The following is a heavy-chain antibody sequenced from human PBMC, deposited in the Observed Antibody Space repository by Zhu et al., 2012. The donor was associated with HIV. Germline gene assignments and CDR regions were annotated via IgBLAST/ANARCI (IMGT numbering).Heavy chain of an antibody. V-gene: IGHV4-39*01. CDR3: ATPPSPYRARSRTT. Sequence: QVQLQESGPGLVKPSETLSLTCTVSGGSISGSSDYWGWIRQPPGKGLEWIGSTHYNGNTYYNPSLKSRVTISIDTSKNQFSLRLSSATAADTAVYYCATPPSPYRARSRTTWGQGTLVPPSPQ. CDR2: THYNGNT. D-gene: IGHD4-17*01. J-gene: IGHJ4*02. CDR1: GGSISGSSDY.